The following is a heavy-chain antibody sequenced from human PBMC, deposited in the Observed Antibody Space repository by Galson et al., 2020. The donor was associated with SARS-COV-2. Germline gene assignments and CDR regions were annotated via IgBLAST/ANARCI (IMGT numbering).Heavy chain of an antibody. Sequence: GGPLRLSCVASGFTFNDYSINWVRQAPGKGMEWISYISGRGSDKYYADSVKGRFTISRDNAKNSLYLQMNSLRAEDTAVYFCATSVSSSCFWPWYFDLWGRGTLVTVSS. D-gene: IGHD6-13*01. CDR2: ISGRGSDK. CDR1: GFTFNDYS. J-gene: IGHJ2*01. CDR3: ATSVSSSCFWPWYFDL. V-gene: IGHV3-21*06.